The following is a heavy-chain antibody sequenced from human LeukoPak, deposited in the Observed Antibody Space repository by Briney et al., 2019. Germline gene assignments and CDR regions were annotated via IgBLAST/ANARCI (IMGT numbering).Heavy chain of an antibody. J-gene: IGHJ6*02. D-gene: IGHD5-12*01. CDR3: ARDLRYSGYDYSGYYYYGMDV. Sequence: SETLSLTCTVSGGSISSYYWSWIRQPPGKGLEWIGYIYYSGSTNYNPSLKSRVTISVDTSKNQFPLKLSSVTAADTAVYYCARDLRYSGYDYSGYYYYGMDVWGQGTTVTVSS. CDR2: IYYSGST. CDR1: GGSISSYY. V-gene: IGHV4-59*01.